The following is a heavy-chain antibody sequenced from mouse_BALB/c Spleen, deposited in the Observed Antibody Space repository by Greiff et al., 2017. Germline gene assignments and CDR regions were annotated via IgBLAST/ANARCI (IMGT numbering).Heavy chain of an antibody. V-gene: IGHV1-21-1*01. CDR2: VYPYNGGT. CDR3: ARGVGYDPY. Sequence: VHVKQSGPELVKPGPSVKMSCKASGFTFTDYYMHWVKQSHGKSLEWIGHVYPYNGGTSYNQKFKGKATLTVDNTSSTAYMELGSLTSEDSVVYYSARGVGYDPYGGQGTLVTVSA. D-gene: IGHD2-2*01. CDR1: GFTFTDYY. J-gene: IGHJ3*01.